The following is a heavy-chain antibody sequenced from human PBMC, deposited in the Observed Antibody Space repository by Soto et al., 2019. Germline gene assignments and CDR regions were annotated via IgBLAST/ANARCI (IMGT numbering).Heavy chain of an antibody. CDR2: IYYSGST. J-gene: IGHJ4*02. V-gene: IGHV4-30-4*01. Sequence: TVSGGSISSGDYYWSWIRQPPGKGLEWIGYIYYSGSTYYNPSLKSRVTISVDTSKNQFSLKLSSVTAADTAVYYCASSGYYYYFDYWGQGTLVTVSS. CDR1: GGSISSGDYY. CDR3: ASSGYYYYFDY. D-gene: IGHD3-22*01.